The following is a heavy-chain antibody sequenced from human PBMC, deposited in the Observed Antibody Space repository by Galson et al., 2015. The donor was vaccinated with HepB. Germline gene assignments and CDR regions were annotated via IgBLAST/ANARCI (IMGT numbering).Heavy chain of an antibody. CDR3: ARERKYSSSSPYYYMDV. J-gene: IGHJ6*03. D-gene: IGHD6-6*01. CDR2: IIPIFGTA. Sequence: SVKVSCKASGGTFSSYAISWVRQAPGQGLEWMGGIIPIFGTANYAQKFQGRVTITADESTSTAYMELSSLRSEDTAVYYCARERKYSSSSPYYYMDVWGKGTTVTVSS. CDR1: GGTFSSYA. V-gene: IGHV1-69*13.